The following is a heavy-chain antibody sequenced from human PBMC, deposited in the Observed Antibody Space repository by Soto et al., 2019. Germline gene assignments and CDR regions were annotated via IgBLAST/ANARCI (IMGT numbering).Heavy chain of an antibody. J-gene: IGHJ5*02. CDR1: GFTFSSYA. D-gene: IGHD2-15*01. CDR3: AKDGEDIVVVVAATPTPNWFDP. V-gene: IGHV3-23*01. CDR2: ISGSGGST. Sequence: GGSLRLSCAASGFTFSSYAMSWVRQAPGKGLEWVSAISGSGGSTYYADSVKGRFTISRDNSKNTLYLQMNSLRAEDTAVDYCAKDGEDIVVVVAATPTPNWFDPWGQGTLVTVSS.